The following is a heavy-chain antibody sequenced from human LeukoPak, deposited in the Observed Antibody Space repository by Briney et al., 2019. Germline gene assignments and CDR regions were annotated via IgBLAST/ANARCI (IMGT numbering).Heavy chain of an antibody. Sequence: SETLSLTCTVSGGSISSGDYYWSWIRQPPGKGLEWIGYIYYSGSTYYNPSLKSRVTISVDTSKNQFSLKLSSVTAADTAVYYCARARDSSGSRPYYYYYYMDVWGKGTTVTVSS. J-gene: IGHJ6*03. D-gene: IGHD3-22*01. CDR3: ARARDSSGSRPYYYYYYMDV. CDR1: GGSISSGDYY. V-gene: IGHV4-30-4*08. CDR2: IYYSGST.